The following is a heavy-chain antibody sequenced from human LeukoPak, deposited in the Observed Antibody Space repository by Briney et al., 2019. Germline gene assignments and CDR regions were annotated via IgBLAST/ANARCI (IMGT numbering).Heavy chain of an antibody. J-gene: IGHJ6*03. Sequence: GGSLRLSCAASGFTFSSYCMNWVRQAPGKGLEWVSSISSSSSYIYYADSVKGRFTISRDNAKNSLYLQMNSLRAEDTAVYYCARDGRDIVGSTAYYYYMDVWGKGTTVTVSS. CDR1: GFTFSSYC. D-gene: IGHD1-26*01. V-gene: IGHV3-21*01. CDR2: ISSSSSYI. CDR3: ARDGRDIVGSTAYYYYMDV.